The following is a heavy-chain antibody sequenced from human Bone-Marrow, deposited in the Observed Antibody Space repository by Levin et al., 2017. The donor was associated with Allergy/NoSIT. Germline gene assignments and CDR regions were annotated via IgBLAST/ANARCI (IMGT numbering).Heavy chain of an antibody. J-gene: IGHJ5*02. CDR2: IIPFYGTT. V-gene: IGHV1-69*13. CDR3: ARDRSSIWYYWFDR. CDR1: GGSFRSHA. D-gene: IGHD6-13*01. Sequence: ASVKVSCKASGGSFRSHAISWVRQAPGQGLEWMGGIIPFYGTTNYAQKFQGRLTITADESTSTVNMELSSLRSEDTAVYYCARDRSSIWYYWFDRWGQGTLVTVSS.